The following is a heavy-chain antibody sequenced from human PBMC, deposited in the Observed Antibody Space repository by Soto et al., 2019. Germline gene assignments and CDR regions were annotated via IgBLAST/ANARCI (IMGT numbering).Heavy chain of an antibody. D-gene: IGHD2-2*01. CDR3: AKPSSTSSSSYYYYGMDV. Sequence: EVQLLESGGGLVQPGGSLRLSCAASGFTFSSYAMSWVRQAPGKGLEWVSAISGSGGSTYYADSVKGRFTISRDNSKNTLYLQRNSLRAEDTAVYYCAKPSSTSSSSYYYYGMDVWGQGPTVTVSS. V-gene: IGHV3-23*01. J-gene: IGHJ6*02. CDR1: GFTFSSYA. CDR2: ISGSGGST.